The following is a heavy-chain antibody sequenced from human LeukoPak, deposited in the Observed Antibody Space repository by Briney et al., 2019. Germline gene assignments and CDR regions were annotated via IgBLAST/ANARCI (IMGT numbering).Heavy chain of an antibody. CDR3: ASPAPYESSGYYKL. Sequence: PSRTLFLTCTVSGGSISSGGYYWTWIRQHPGKGLEWIGYIYYGGSTYYNPSLKSRVTISVDTSKNQFSLQLNSVTAADTAVYYCASPAPYESSGYYKLWGQGILVTVSS. D-gene: IGHD3-22*01. J-gene: IGHJ4*02. V-gene: IGHV4-31*03. CDR2: IYYGGST. CDR1: GGSISSGGYY.